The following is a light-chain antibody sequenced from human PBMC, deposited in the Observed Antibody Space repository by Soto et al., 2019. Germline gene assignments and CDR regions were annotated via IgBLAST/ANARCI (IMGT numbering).Light chain of an antibody. CDR3: GSWDSSLSAYV. Sequence: QSVLTQRPSVSAAAGQKVTISSSGSSSNIGANSVYWYQQLPGTAPKLLIYDDNKRPSGIPDRFSGSKSGTSATLGITGFETGDEADYYCGSWDSSLSAYVFGTGTKVTVL. CDR1: SSNIGANS. V-gene: IGLV1-51*01. CDR2: DDN. J-gene: IGLJ1*01.